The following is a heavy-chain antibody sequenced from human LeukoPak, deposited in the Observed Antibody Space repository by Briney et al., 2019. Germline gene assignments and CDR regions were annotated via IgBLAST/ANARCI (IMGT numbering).Heavy chain of an antibody. Sequence: SETLSLTCTVSGYSISSGYYWGWIRQPPGKGLEWIGSIYHSGRTFYNPSLKSRVTISVDTSKNQFSLKLTSVTAADTAVYYCARDSGTTGEVKFDPWGQGTLVTVSS. CDR1: GYSISSGYY. D-gene: IGHD3-10*01. V-gene: IGHV4-38-2*02. J-gene: IGHJ5*02. CDR2: IYHSGRT. CDR3: ARDSGTTGEVKFDP.